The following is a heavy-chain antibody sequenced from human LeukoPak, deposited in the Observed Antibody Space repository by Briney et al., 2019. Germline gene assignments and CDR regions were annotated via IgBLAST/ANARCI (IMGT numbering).Heavy chain of an antibody. D-gene: IGHD6-19*01. Sequence: SETLSLTCTVSGGSISSSSYYWGWLRQPPGKGLEWIGSIYYSGSTYYNPSLKSRVTISVDTSKNQFSLKLSSVTAADTAVYYCARVGQWLDGGYYYYMDVWGKGTTVTVSS. J-gene: IGHJ6*03. CDR1: GGSISSSSYY. CDR3: ARVGQWLDGGYYYYMDV. V-gene: IGHV4-39*07. CDR2: IYYSGST.